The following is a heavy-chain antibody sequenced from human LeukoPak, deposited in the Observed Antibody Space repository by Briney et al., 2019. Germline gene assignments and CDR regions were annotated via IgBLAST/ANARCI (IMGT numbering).Heavy chain of an antibody. D-gene: IGHD3-3*01. Sequence: TLSLTCTVSGGSISSGSYYWSWIRQLAGKGLEWIGRIYTSGSTNYNPSLKSRVTISVDTSKNQFSLKLSSVTAADTAVYYCARNYDFWSGYLDYWGQGTLVTVSS. J-gene: IGHJ4*02. CDR3: ARNYDFWSGYLDY. CDR2: IYTSGST. CDR1: GGSISSGSYY. V-gene: IGHV4-61*02.